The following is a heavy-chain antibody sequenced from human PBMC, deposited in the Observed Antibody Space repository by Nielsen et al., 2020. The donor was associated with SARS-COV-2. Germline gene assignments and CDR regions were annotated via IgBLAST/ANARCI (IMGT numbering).Heavy chain of an antibody. V-gene: IGHV3-7*01. CDR2: IKQDGSEK. D-gene: IGHD3-10*01. CDR3: ARDRFHYYGSGSRMVWFDP. CDR1: GFTFSSYW. Sequence: GALKISCAASGFTFSSYWMSWVRQAPGKGLEWVANIKQDGSEKYYVDSVKGRFTISRDNAKNSLYLQMNSLRAEDTAVHYCARDRFHYYGSGSRMVWFDPWGQGTLVTVSS. J-gene: IGHJ5*02.